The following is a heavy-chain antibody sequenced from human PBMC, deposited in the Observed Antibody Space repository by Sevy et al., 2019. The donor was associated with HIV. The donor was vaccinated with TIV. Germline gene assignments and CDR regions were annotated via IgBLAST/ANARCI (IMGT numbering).Heavy chain of an antibody. V-gene: IGHV3-15*01. CDR2: IKGKIYDGTI. J-gene: IGHJ4*02. D-gene: IGHD6-13*01. CDR1: GFTFSNAW. CDR3: TTASWSQEDNYNY. Sequence: GGSLRLSCAASGFTFSNAWMSWVRQAPGKGLEWVGRIKGKIYDGTIDYAAPVKGRFSISRDDSKNTRYLQMNSLKTEDTAVYYCTTASWSQEDNYNYWGQGTLVTVSS.